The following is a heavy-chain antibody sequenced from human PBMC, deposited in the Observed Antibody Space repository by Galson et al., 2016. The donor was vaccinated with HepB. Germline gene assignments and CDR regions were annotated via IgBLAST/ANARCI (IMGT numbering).Heavy chain of an antibody. Sequence: SLRLSCAVSGFDFSHYAMHWVRQAPGKGLEWVAYTSYDGSDEYYADSVKGRFTILKDNYRDTLNLQMHSLRAEDTAVYYCAKDLVSGAVPYVEYFHQWGLGTLVTVSS. CDR2: TSYDGSDE. CDR3: AKDLVSGAVPYVEYFHQ. J-gene: IGHJ1*01. V-gene: IGHV3-30*04. CDR1: GFDFSHYA. D-gene: IGHD5/OR15-5a*01.